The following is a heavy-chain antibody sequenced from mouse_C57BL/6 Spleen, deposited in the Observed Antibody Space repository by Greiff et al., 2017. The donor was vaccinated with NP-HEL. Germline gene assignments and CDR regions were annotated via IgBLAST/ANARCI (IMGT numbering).Heavy chain of an antibody. CDR1: GYTFTSYW. V-gene: IGHV1-50*01. D-gene: IGHD4-1*01. CDR3: ARRLGPYAMDY. Sequence: QVQLQQPGAELVKPGASVKLSCKASGYTFTSYWMQWVKQRPGQGLEWIGEIDPSDSYTNYNQKFKGKATLTVDTSSSTAYMQLSSLTSEDAAVYYSARRLGPYAMDYWGQGTSVTVSS. J-gene: IGHJ4*01. CDR2: IDPSDSYT.